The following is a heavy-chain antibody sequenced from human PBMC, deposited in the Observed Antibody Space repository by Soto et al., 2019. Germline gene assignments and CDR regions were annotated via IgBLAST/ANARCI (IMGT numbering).Heavy chain of an antibody. CDR1: GFTFSGYW. CDR3: ASAKIGDYFQVY. V-gene: IGHV3-74*01. CDR2: INSDGRTT. D-gene: IGHD4-17*01. Sequence: EVQLVESGGGLVQPGGSLRLSCAVSGFTFSGYWMHWVRQALGKGLVWVSRINSDGRTTNYADSVKGRFTISRDNAKDTLYLQMDSVRAEDTAVYYCASAKIGDYFQVYWGQGTLVTVSS. J-gene: IGHJ4*02.